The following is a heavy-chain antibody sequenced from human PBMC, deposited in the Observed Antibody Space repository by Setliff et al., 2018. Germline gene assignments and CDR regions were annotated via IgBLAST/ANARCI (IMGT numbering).Heavy chain of an antibody. CDR1: GYTFTNYG. CDR2: ISPHSGNT. Sequence: ASVKVSCKASGYTFTNYGVTWVRQAPGQGLEWMGWISPHSGNTYYAPELQGRVTLTTDTSTTTAYLELRSLTSDDTAVYYCSRLVRYCTTTTCQRASGDDYWGQGTLVTVSS. J-gene: IGHJ4*02. CDR3: SRLVRYCTTTTCQRASGDDY. D-gene: IGHD2-8*01. V-gene: IGHV1-18*01.